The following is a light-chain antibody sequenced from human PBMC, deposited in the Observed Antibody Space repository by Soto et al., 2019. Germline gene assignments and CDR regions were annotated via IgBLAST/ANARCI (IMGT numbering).Light chain of an antibody. J-gene: IGKJ3*01. CDR3: MQALQTRCT. CDR1: QSILHSNGYNY. CDR2: LGS. Sequence: DIVMTQSPLSLPVTPGEPASISCRSSQSILHSNGYNYLDWYLQKPGQSPQLLIYLGSNRASGVPDRFSGSGSGTDFTLKISRVEAEDVGVYYCMQALQTRCTFGPGTKVDIK. V-gene: IGKV2-28*01.